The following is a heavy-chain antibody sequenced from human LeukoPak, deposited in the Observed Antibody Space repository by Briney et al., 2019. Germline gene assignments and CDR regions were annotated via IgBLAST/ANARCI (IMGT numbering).Heavy chain of an antibody. J-gene: IGHJ3*02. D-gene: IGHD1-26*01. CDR3: AKGSREWELLDAFDI. V-gene: IGHV3-23*01. CDR2: ISGSGART. Sequence: PGGSLRLSCAASGSTFSSYGMTWVRQAPGKGLDWVSGISGSGARTDYADSVKGWFTISRDNAKNTLYLQMNSLRAEDTAVYYCAKGSREWELLDAFDIWGQGTMVTVSS. CDR1: GSTFSSYG.